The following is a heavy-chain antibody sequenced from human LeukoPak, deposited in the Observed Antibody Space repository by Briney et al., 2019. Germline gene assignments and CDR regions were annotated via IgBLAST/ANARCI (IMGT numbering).Heavy chain of an antibody. CDR2: IYSDGST. Sequence: PGGSLRLSCAASGFSVGTNYVTWVRQPPGKGLEWVSVIYSDGSTYYADSVKGRFTISRDNSKNTLYLQMSSLRPEDTAVYYCTDTLAGRGQGTLVTVSS. J-gene: IGHJ4*02. CDR3: TDTLAG. D-gene: IGHD5-18*01. CDR1: GFSVGTNY. V-gene: IGHV3-53*05.